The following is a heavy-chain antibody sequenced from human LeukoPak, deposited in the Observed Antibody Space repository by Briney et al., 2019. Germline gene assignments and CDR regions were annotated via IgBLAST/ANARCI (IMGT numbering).Heavy chain of an antibody. CDR1: GFTFYDYA. D-gene: IGHD2-2*01. J-gene: IGHJ4*02. V-gene: IGHV3-43*02. CDR3: ARVGGHCTSTSCPPPDY. Sequence: GGSLRLSCAASGFTFYDYAMDWVRQTPGKGLEWVSFISGDVDNTNYADSVKGRFTISRDNAKSSVFLQMNSLRAEDTAVYYCARVGGHCTSTSCPPPDYWGQGTLVTVSS. CDR2: ISGDVDNT.